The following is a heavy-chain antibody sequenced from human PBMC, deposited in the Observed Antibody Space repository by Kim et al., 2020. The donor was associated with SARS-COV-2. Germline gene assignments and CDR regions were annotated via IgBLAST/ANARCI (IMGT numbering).Heavy chain of an antibody. CDR1: GFTFSSYA. J-gene: IGHJ4*02. CDR2: ISGSGGST. D-gene: IGHD3-10*01. CDR3: AKMDLLWFGQPGPSFDY. Sequence: GGSLRLSCAASGFTFSSYAMSWVRQAPGKGLEWVSAISGSGGSTYYADSVKGRFTISRDNSKNTLYLQMNSLRAEDTAVYYCAKMDLLWFGQPGPSFDYWGQGTLVTVSS. V-gene: IGHV3-23*01.